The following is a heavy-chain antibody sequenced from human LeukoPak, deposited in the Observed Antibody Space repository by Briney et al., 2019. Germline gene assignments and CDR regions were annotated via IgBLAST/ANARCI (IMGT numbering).Heavy chain of an antibody. CDR2: IYYSGST. CDR3: ARASSSNYYYGMDV. D-gene: IGHD2-15*01. Sequence: PSETLSLTCTVSGGSISSGDYYWSWIRQPPGTGLEWIGYIYYSGSTYYNPSLKSRVAISVDTSKNQFSLKLSSVTAADTAVYYCARASSSNYYYGMDVWGQGTTVTVSS. J-gene: IGHJ6*02. V-gene: IGHV4-30-4*01. CDR1: GGSISSGDYY.